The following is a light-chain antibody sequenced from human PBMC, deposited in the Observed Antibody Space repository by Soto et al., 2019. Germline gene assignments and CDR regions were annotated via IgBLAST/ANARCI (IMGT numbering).Light chain of an antibody. V-gene: IGKV3-11*01. CDR2: DAS. Sequence: EIVLTHSPATLSLSPGEIATLSCRASQSVSSYLAWYQQKPGQAPRLLIYDASNRATGIPARFSGSGSGTDFTLTISSLEPEDFAVYYCQQRSNWPITLGQGTRLEIK. CDR1: QSVSSY. CDR3: QQRSNWPIT. J-gene: IGKJ5*01.